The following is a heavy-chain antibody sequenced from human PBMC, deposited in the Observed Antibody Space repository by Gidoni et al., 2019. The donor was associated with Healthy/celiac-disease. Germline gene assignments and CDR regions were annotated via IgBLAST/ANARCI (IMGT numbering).Heavy chain of an antibody. CDR1: GFTFSSYS. CDR2: ISSSSSYI. Sequence: EVQLVESGGGLVKPGGSLRLSCAASGFTFSSYSMNWVRQAPGKGLEWVSSISSSSSYIYYADSVKGRFTISRDNAKNSLYLQMNSLRAEDTAVYYCARETTMADAFDIWGQGTMVTVSS. V-gene: IGHV3-21*01. D-gene: IGHD3-10*01. J-gene: IGHJ3*02. CDR3: ARETTMADAFDI.